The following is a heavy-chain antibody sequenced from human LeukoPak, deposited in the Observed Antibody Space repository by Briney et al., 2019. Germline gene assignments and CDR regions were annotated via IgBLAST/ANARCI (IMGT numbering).Heavy chain of an antibody. V-gene: IGHV3-23*01. CDR3: AKASSSWYNYFDY. CDR1: GFTFSSYA. J-gene: IGHJ4*02. CDR2: ISGSGGST. D-gene: IGHD6-13*01. Sequence: GGSLRLSCAASGFTFSSYAMSWVRQAPGKGLEWVSAISGSGGSTYYADSVKGRFTISRDSSMNTLYLQMNSLRAEDTAVYYCAKASSSWYNYFDYWGQGTLVTVSS.